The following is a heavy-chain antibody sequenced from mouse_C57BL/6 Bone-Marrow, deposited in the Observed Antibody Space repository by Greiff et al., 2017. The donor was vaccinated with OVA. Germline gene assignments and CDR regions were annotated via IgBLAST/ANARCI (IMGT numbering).Heavy chain of an antibody. V-gene: IGHV1-19*01. D-gene: IGHD4-1*01. CDR2: INPYNGGT. J-gene: IGHJ2*01. CDR3: ARTWDYFDY. CDR1: GYTFTDYY. Sequence: EVKLQESGPVLVKPGASVKMSCKASGYTFTDYYMNWVKQSHGKSLEWIGVINPYNGGTSYNQKFKGKATLTVDKSSSTAYMELNSLTSEDSAVYYCARTWDYFDYWGQGTTLTVSS.